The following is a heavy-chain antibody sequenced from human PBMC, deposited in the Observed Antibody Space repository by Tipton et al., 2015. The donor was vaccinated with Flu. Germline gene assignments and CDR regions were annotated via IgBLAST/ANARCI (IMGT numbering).Heavy chain of an antibody. V-gene: IGHV4-38-2*02. J-gene: IGHJ4*02. CDR1: GYSVSSDYH. CDR3: TREQAGGNPGGY. D-gene: IGHD3-10*01. Sequence: TLSLTCAVSGYSVSSDYHWGWLRQPPGEGLEWIGSIYHNGNVYYNPSLKSRVTISLDTSNNQLSLRLNSVTAADTAVYYCTREQAGGNPGGYWGQGTLVTVSS. CDR2: IYHNGNV.